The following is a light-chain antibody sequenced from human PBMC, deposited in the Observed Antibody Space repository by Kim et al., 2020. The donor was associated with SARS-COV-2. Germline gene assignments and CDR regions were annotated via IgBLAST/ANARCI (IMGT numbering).Light chain of an antibody. V-gene: IGLV2-14*03. J-gene: IGLJ3*02. CDR1: SSDVGGYNY. CDR2: DAT. CDR3: CSHTSSSTWV. Sequence: GQSITISCNGTSSDVGGYNYVSWYQHHPGKAPKLMIYDATQRPPGVSDRFSASKSGNTASLTISGLQAEDEADYFCCSHTSSSTWVFGGGTQLTVL.